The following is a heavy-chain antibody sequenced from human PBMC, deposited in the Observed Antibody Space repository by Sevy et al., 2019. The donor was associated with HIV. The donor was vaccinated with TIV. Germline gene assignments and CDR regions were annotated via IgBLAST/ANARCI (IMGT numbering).Heavy chain of an antibody. CDR3: ARMGDYYDSSGYYPLKF. Sequence: PSVKVSCKASGYTFTAYYIHWVRQAPGQGLEWMGWINPNSGGTYFAKKFQDSVTLTTDTSVNTAYMELRSLRFDDTAVYYCARMGDYYDSSGYYPLKFWGQGTLVTVSS. CDR2: INPNSGGT. J-gene: IGHJ4*02. D-gene: IGHD3-22*01. CDR1: GYTFTAYY. V-gene: IGHV1-2*02.